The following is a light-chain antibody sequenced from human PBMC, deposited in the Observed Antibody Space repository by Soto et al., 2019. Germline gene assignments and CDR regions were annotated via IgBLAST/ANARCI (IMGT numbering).Light chain of an antibody. CDR1: QSVSSD. Sequence: DIVVTQSPATLSVSPGERATLSCRASQSVSSDLACYQQKPGQAPRLLIYDASNRATGIPARFSGSGSGTDFTLTISSLEPEDFAVYYCQQRSNWPITFGQGTRLEIK. J-gene: IGKJ5*01. CDR2: DAS. V-gene: IGKV3-11*01. CDR3: QQRSNWPIT.